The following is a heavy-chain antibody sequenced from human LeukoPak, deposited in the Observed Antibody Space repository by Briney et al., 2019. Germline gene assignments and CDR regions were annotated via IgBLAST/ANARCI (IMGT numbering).Heavy chain of an antibody. CDR2: IYHSGST. CDR3: AGGRSSVLGY. V-gene: IGHV4-59*08. J-gene: IGHJ4*02. Sequence: SETLSLTCTVSGGSISSYYWSWIRQPPGKGLEWIGYIYHSGSTNYNPSLKSRVTISVDTSKNQFSLKLSFVTAADTAVYYCAGGRSSVLGYWGQGTLVTVSS. D-gene: IGHD6-19*01. CDR1: GGSISSYY.